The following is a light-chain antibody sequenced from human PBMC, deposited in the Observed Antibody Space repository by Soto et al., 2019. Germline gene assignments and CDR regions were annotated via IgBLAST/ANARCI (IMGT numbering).Light chain of an antibody. CDR3: QQYGSSSLT. V-gene: IGKV3-20*01. J-gene: IGKJ4*01. CDR2: GAS. CDR1: QSVSSSY. Sequence: EIVLTQSPGTLSLSPGERATLSCRASQSVSSSYLAWYQQKPGQAPRLLIYGASSRATGIPDRFSSSGSGTDFTLTISRLELEDFAVYYCQQYGSSSLTFGGGTKVEIK.